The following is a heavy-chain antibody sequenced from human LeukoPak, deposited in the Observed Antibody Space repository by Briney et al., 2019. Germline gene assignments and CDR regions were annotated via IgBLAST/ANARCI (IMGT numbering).Heavy chain of an antibody. Sequence: PGGSLRLSCAASGFTFSRFAMSWVRQAPGKGLEWVSAISGSGGSTYYADSVKGRFTISRDNSKNTLYLQMNSLRAEDTAVYYCAKYFASGSYYKLPHWGQGTLVTVSS. CDR2: ISGSGGST. D-gene: IGHD3-10*01. J-gene: IGHJ1*01. CDR3: AKYFASGSYYKLPH. V-gene: IGHV3-23*01. CDR1: GFTFSRFA.